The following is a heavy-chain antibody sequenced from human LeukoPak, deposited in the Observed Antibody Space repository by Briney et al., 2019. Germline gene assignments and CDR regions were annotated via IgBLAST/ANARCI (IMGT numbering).Heavy chain of an antibody. V-gene: IGHV3-23*01. D-gene: IGHD5-24*01. J-gene: IGHJ4*02. CDR2: ISGSGDNT. CDR3: ARDLKRSGFDY. Sequence: PGGSLRLSCEASGFTFSSYAMSWVRQAPGKGLEWVSAISGSGDNTYYADSVKGRFTISRDNSKKTLYLQMNSRRAEDTAVYYCARDLKRSGFDYWGQGTLVTVSS. CDR1: GFTFSSYA.